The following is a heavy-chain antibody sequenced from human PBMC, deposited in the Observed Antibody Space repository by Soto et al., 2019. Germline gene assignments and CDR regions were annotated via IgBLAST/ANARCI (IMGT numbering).Heavy chain of an antibody. CDR2: IWSDGSNK. Sequence: PGGSLRLXCAASGCTFSSYGMHWVRQAPGKGLEWVAVIWSDGSNKYYADSVKGRFTISRDISKNTLYLQMNSLRAEDTAVYYCARGASGWYVGDFDYWGQGILVTVSS. CDR1: GCTFSSYG. V-gene: IGHV3-33*01. D-gene: IGHD6-19*01. J-gene: IGHJ4*02. CDR3: ARGASGWYVGDFDY.